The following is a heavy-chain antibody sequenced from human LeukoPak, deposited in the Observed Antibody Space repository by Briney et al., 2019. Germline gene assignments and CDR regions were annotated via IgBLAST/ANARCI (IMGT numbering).Heavy chain of an antibody. Sequence: SVKVSCKASGGTFSSYAVSWARQAPGQGLEWMGGIIPIFGTANYAQKFQGRVTITTDESTSTAYMELSSLRSEDTAVYYCARDICSGGGDCYPNDYWGQGTLVTVSS. V-gene: IGHV1-69*05. CDR3: ARDICSGGGDCYPNDY. J-gene: IGHJ4*02. CDR1: GGTFSSYA. CDR2: IIPIFGTA. D-gene: IGHD2-21*02.